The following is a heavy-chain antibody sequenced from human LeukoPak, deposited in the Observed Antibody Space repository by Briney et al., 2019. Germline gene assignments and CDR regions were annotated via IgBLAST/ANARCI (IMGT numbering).Heavy chain of an antibody. CDR2: IYTSGST. CDR3: ARGGGYSYGFNDY. J-gene: IGHJ4*02. V-gene: IGHV4-61*02. Sequence: SQTLSLTCTVSGGSISCCSYYSSWIRQPAGKGLEWIGRIYTSGSTNYNPSLKSRVTISVDTSKNQFSLKLSSVTAADTAVYYCARGGGYSYGFNDYWGQGTLVTVSS. D-gene: IGHD5-18*01. CDR1: GGSISCCSYY.